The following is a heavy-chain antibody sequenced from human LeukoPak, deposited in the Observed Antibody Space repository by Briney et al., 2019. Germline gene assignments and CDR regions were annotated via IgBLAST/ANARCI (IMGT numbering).Heavy chain of an antibody. CDR3: TRDVLSGDYFDY. CDR1: GFTFRSYA. J-gene: IGHJ4*02. V-gene: IGHV3-49*04. D-gene: IGHD2/OR15-2a*01. CDR2: IRSKAYGGTT. Sequence: PGGSLRLSCAASGFTFRSYAMHWVRQAPGKGLEWVGFIRSKAYGGTTEYAASVKGRFTISRDDSKSIAYLQMNSLKTEDTAVYYCTRDVLSGDYFDYWGQGTLVTVSS.